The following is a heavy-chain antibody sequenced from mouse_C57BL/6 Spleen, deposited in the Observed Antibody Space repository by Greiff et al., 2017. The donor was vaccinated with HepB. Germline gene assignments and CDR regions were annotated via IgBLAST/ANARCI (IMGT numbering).Heavy chain of an antibody. J-gene: IGHJ2*01. CDR1: GYAFSSYW. CDR3: ARGDGNYVYFDY. D-gene: IGHD2-1*01. CDR2: IYPGDGDT. V-gene: IGHV1-80*01. Sequence: VQLQQSGAELVKPGASVKISCKASGYAFSSYWMNWVKQRPGKGLEWIGQIYPGDGDTNYNGKFKGKATLTADKSSSTAYMQLSSLTSEDSAVYFCARGDGNYVYFDYWGQGTTLTVSS.